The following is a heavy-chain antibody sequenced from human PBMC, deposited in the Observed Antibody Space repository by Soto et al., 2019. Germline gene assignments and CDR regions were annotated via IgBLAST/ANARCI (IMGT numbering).Heavy chain of an antibody. CDR3: ARHKDTSSRYLLPDF. CDR2: ICYSGNA. Sequence: SETLSLTCTVSGGSISSRSYYWGWLRQPPGKGLEWIGSICYSGNAYYNPSLKSRVAVSVDTSKNQFSLKVTSVTATDTAVYYCARHKDTSSRYLLPDFWGQGTLVTVSS. J-gene: IGHJ4*02. D-gene: IGHD6-13*01. V-gene: IGHV4-39*01. CDR1: GGSISSRSYY.